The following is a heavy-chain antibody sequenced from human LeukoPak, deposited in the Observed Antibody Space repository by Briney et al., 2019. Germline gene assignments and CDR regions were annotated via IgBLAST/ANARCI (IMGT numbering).Heavy chain of an antibody. Sequence: GGSLRLSCAASGFTFSIYAISWVRQAPGKGLEWVSGISGSGGSTYYADSVKGRFTISRDNSKNTLYLQMNSLRAEDTAVYYCAKSEISPHYYDSSGYYNYWGQGTLVTVSS. CDR3: AKSEISPHYYDSSGYYNY. CDR2: ISGSGGST. V-gene: IGHV3-23*01. CDR1: GFTFSIYA. D-gene: IGHD3-22*01. J-gene: IGHJ4*02.